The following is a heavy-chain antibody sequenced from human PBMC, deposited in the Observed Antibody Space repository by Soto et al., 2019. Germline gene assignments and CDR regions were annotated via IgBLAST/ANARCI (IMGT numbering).Heavy chain of an antibody. V-gene: IGHV4-31*03. CDR3: ARARGGDYVDY. Sequence: QVQLQESGPGLVKPSQTLSLTCTVSGGSISRGGYYWTWIRQHPGKGLEWVGYIYYTGSTYYNPSPKSRVSISVDTSKNQFPLRLSSVTAADTAVYYCARARGGDYVDYWGQGTLVTVSS. J-gene: IGHJ4*02. CDR1: GGSISRGGYY. CDR2: IYYTGST. D-gene: IGHD3-16*01.